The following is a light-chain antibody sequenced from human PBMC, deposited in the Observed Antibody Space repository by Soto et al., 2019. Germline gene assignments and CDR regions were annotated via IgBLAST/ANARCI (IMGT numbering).Light chain of an antibody. J-gene: IGKJ5*01. CDR2: DAS. CDR3: QQFYTFPIT. CDR1: QAINSA. Sequence: VQLTQSPSSLSASVGDRVTITCRARQAINSALAWYQQRPGKAPDLLIFDASTLESGVPSRFSGRLSGTDFTLTIDSLQPEDFATYYCQQFYTFPITFGQGTRLEIK. V-gene: IGKV1-13*02.